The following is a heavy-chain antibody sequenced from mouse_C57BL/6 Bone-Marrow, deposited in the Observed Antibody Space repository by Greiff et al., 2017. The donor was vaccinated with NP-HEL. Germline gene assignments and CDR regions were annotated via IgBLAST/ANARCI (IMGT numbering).Heavy chain of an antibody. CDR3: AREEVYYDSSYAMDY. CDR2: ISSGGSYT. Sequence: EVKVVESGGDLVKPGGSLKLSCAASGFTFSSYGMSWVRQTPDKRLEWVATISSGGSYTYYPDSVKGRFTISRDNAKNTLYLQMSSLKSEDTAMYYCAREEVYYDSSYAMDYWGQGTSVTVSS. V-gene: IGHV5-6*01. D-gene: IGHD2-4*01. CDR1: GFTFSSYG. J-gene: IGHJ4*01.